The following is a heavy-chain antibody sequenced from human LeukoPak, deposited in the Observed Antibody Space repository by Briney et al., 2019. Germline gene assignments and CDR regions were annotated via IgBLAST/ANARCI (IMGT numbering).Heavy chain of an antibody. V-gene: IGHV3-30*02. J-gene: IGHJ4*02. CDR3: ARDTYYDFWSGYYSGGLDY. CDR2: IRYDGSNK. CDR1: GFTFSSYG. D-gene: IGHD3-3*01. Sequence: PGGSLRLSCAASGFTFSSYGMHWVRQAPGKGLEWVAFIRYDGSNKYYADSVKGRFTISRDNAKNSLYLQMNSLRAEDTAVYYCARDTYYDFWSGYYSGGLDYWGQGTLVTVSS.